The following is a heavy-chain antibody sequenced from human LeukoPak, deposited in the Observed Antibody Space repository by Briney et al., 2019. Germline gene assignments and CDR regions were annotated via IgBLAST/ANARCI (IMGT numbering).Heavy chain of an antibody. CDR2: ISGSGGST. Sequence: GGSLRLSCAASGFTFSSYAMSWVRQAPGKGLEWVSAISGSGGSTYYADSVKGRFTISRDNSKNTLYLQMNSLRAEDTAVYYCAKVDRPYYYGSGSYIFDYWGQGTLVTVSS. D-gene: IGHD3-10*01. V-gene: IGHV3-23*01. CDR3: AKVDRPYYYGSGSYIFDY. J-gene: IGHJ4*02. CDR1: GFTFSSYA.